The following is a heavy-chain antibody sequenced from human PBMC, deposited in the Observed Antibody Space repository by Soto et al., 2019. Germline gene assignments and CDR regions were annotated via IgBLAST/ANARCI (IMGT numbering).Heavy chain of an antibody. CDR2: IKEDGDEK. D-gene: IGHD4-17*01. CDR3: ARTTMGDY. J-gene: IGHJ4*02. CDR1: GFTFSNFL. Sequence: PGGSLRLSCAASGFTFSNFLMTWVRQAPEKGLEWVANIKEDGDEKYYVDSVRGRFTISRDNAKNSLNLQMNSLRPEDTAVYYCARTTMGDYWGQGALVTVSS. V-gene: IGHV3-7*03.